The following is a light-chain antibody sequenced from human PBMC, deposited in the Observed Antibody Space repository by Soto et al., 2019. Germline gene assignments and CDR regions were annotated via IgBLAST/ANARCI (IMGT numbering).Light chain of an antibody. V-gene: IGLV2-18*02. CDR2: EVS. Sequence: QSVLTQPPSVSGSPGQSVTISCTGTSSDVGSYNRVSWYQQPPGTAPKLMIYEVSNRPSGVPDRFSGSKSGNTASPTISGLQAEDEADYSCSSYTSTSTYVFGTGTKVTVL. J-gene: IGLJ1*01. CDR1: SSDVGSYNR. CDR3: SSYTSTSTYV.